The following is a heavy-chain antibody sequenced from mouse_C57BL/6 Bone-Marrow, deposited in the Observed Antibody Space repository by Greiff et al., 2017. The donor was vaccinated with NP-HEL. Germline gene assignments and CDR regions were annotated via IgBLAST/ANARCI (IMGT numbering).Heavy chain of an antibody. CDR1: GYTFTSYW. V-gene: IGHV1-55*01. D-gene: IGHD2-1*01. CDR3: AIRGNYGYDCDY. CDR2: IYPGSGST. Sequence: QVQLQQPGAELVKPGASVKMSCKASGYTFTSYWITWVKQRPGQGLEWIGDIYPGSGSTNYNEKFKSKATLTVDTASSTAYMQLSSRTSEDSAVNDGAIRGNYGYDCDYWGQGTTLTVSS. J-gene: IGHJ2*01.